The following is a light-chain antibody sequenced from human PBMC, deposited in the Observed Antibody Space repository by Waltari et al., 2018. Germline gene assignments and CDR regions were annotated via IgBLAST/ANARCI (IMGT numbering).Light chain of an antibody. J-gene: IGKJ1*01. V-gene: IGKV3D-15*01. CDR2: GTS. CDR1: TSVRST. Sequence: IVMTQSPATLSLSPGESATLSCRASTSVRSTFAWFQQKPGQPPRLLIYGTSTRATGIPARFTGSGSGTEFSLTISSLQPEDFATYYCQQYDYWPWTFGQGTRVETK. CDR3: QQYDYWPWT.